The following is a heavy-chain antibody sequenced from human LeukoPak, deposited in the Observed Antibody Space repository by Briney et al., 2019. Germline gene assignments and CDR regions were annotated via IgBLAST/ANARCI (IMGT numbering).Heavy chain of an antibody. CDR3: AGVVWELPYYYYGMDV. CDR2: IYTSGST. V-gene: IGHV4-4*07. J-gene: IGHJ6*02. Sequence: ETLXLTXTVSGGSISSYYWSWIRQPAGKGLEWIGRIYTSGSTNYNPSLKSRVTMSVDTSKNQFSLKLSSVTAADTAVYYCAGVVWELPYYYYGMDVWDQGTTVTVSS. D-gene: IGHD1-26*01. CDR1: GGSISSYY.